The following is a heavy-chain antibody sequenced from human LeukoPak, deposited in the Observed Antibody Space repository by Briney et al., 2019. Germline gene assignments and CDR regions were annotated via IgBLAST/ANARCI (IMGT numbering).Heavy chain of an antibody. V-gene: IGHV1-69*13. Sequence: ASVKVSCKASGGTFSSYAISWVRQAPGQGLEWMGGIIPIFGTANYAQKFQGRVTITADESTSTAYMELSSLRSEDTAVYYCARDSGSYSADFDYWGQGTLVTVSS. D-gene: IGHD1-26*01. CDR2: IIPIFGTA. J-gene: IGHJ4*02. CDR1: GGTFSSYA. CDR3: ARDSGSYSADFDY.